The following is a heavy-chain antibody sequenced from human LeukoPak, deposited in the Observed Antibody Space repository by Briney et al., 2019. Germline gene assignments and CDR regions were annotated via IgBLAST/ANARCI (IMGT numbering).Heavy chain of an antibody. CDR2: ISGSGGST. V-gene: IGHV3-23*01. CDR3: AKPPRRFLEWLLYDY. J-gene: IGHJ4*02. D-gene: IGHD3-3*01. Sequence: GGSLRLSCAASGYTFSSYAMSWVRQAPGKGLKWVSAISGSGGSTYYADSVKGRLTISRDNSKNTLYLQMNSLRAEDTAVYYCAKPPRRFLEWLLYDYWGQGTLVTVSS. CDR1: GYTFSSYA.